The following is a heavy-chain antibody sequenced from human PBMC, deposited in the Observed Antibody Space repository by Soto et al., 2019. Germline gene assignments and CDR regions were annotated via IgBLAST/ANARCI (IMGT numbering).Heavy chain of an antibody. CDR1: GGSISSSSYY. Sequence: PSETLSLTCTVSGGSISSSSYYWGWIRQPPGQGLEWIGTIYSLGNTNYNPSLKSRVTISVDTSKNQLSLKLSSVTAADTAVYYCARLPDCSSTSCYYYMDVWGKGTTVTVSS. CDR2: IYSLGNT. D-gene: IGHD2-2*01. J-gene: IGHJ6*03. CDR3: ARLPDCSSTSCYYYMDV. V-gene: IGHV4-39*07.